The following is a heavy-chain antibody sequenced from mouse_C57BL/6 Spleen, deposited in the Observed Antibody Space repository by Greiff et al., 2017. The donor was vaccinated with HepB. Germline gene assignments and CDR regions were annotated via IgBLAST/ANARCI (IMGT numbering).Heavy chain of an antibody. V-gene: IGHV1-76*01. CDR2: IYPGSGNT. J-gene: IGHJ2*01. CDR1: GYTFTDYY. CDR3: ARSGGYYDYDPFDY. D-gene: IGHD2-4*01. Sequence: QVQLQQSGAELVRPGASVKLSCKASGYTFTDYYINWVKQRPGQGLEWIARIYPGSGNTYYNEKFKGKATLTAEKSSSTAYMQLSSLTSEDSAVYFCARSGGYYDYDPFDYWGQGTTLTVSS.